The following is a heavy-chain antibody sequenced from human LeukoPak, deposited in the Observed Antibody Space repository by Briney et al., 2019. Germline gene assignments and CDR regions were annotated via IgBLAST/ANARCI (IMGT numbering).Heavy chain of an antibody. CDR1: GFTFSSYG. Sequence: GGSLRLSCAASGFTFSSYGMHWVRQAPGKGLEWVAVISYDGSNKYYADSVKGRFTISRDNSKNTLYLQMNSLRAEDTAVYYRAKSIAAADFDYWGQGTLVTVSS. V-gene: IGHV3-30*18. CDR2: ISYDGSNK. D-gene: IGHD6-13*01. CDR3: AKSIAAADFDY. J-gene: IGHJ4*02.